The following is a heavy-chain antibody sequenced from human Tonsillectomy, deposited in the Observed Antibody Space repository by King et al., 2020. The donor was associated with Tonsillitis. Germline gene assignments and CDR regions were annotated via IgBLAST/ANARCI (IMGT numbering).Heavy chain of an antibody. CDR3: AKDRPPRLWFGEGDFDY. CDR2: IRYDGDNK. J-gene: IGHJ4*02. CDR1: GFTFSDYG. V-gene: IGHV3-30*02. Sequence: VQLVESGGGVVQPGGSLRLSCAASGFTFSDYGMHWVRQAPGKGLEWVALIRYDGDNKYYADSVKGRFTISRDNSKNKLYLQMNSLTSEDMAIYYCAKDRPPRLWFGEGDFDYWGQGTLVTVSS. D-gene: IGHD3-10*01.